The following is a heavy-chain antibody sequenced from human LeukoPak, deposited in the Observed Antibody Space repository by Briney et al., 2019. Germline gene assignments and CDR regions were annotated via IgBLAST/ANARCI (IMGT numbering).Heavy chain of an antibody. CDR3: ARRYSSGWYYFDY. V-gene: IGHV1-2*02. CDR2: ISPKCGGK. Sequence: SVTVSLMPSVYTFTHYYLHWVGQAPGQGREGKGWISPKCGGKNYAQEFQRRVTMTRDTSISTAYMELSRLRSDDTAVYYCARRYSSGWYYFDYWGEGTLVTVSS. CDR1: VYTFTHYY. J-gene: IGHJ4*02. D-gene: IGHD6-19*01.